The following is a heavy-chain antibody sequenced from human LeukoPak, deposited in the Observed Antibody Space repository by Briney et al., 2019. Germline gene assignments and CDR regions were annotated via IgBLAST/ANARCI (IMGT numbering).Heavy chain of an antibody. J-gene: IGHJ4*02. CDR2: ISAYNGNT. Sequence: ASVKVSCKASGYTFTSYGISWVRQAPGQGLEWMGWISAYNGNTNYAQKLQGRVTTTTDTSTSTAYMELRSLRSDDTAVYYCARDQDYYDSSGHDYWGQGTLVTVSS. CDR1: GYTFTSYG. D-gene: IGHD3-22*01. V-gene: IGHV1-18*01. CDR3: ARDQDYYDSSGHDY.